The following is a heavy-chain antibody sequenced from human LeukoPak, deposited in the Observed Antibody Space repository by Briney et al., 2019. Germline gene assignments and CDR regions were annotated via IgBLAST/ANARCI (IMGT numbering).Heavy chain of an antibody. Sequence: GASVKVSCKASGDTFTSYDINWGRQATGQGLEWMGWMNPNSGNTGYAQKFQGRVTMTRNTSISTAYMELSSLRSEDTAVYYCARGGRGYYYYYMDVWGKGTTVTVSS. V-gene: IGHV1-8*01. CDR2: MNPNSGNT. CDR1: GDTFTSYD. CDR3: ARGGRGYYYYYMDV. J-gene: IGHJ6*03. D-gene: IGHD1-26*01.